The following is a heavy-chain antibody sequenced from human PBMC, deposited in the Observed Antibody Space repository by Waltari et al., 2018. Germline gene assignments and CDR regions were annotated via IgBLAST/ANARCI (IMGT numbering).Heavy chain of an antibody. V-gene: IGHV1-46*01. CDR1: GYTFTSYY. D-gene: IGHD3-10*01. CDR2: SNPSGGST. Sequence: QVQLVQSGAEVKKPGASVKVSCKASGYTFTSYYMHWVRQAPGQGLEWMGISNPSGGSTSYAQKFQGRVTMTRDTSTSTVYMELSSLRSEDTAVYYCARVLLWFGELSDYYYGMDVWGQGTTVTVSS. CDR3: ARVLLWFGELSDYYYGMDV. J-gene: IGHJ6*02.